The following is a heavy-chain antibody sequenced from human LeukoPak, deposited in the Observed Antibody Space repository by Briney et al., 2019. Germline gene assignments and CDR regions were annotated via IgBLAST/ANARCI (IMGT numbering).Heavy chain of an antibody. J-gene: IGHJ4*02. CDR1: GFTFSVAW. CDR2: IKSKGGGETT. CDR3: AWLRPLDDLASIFRL. V-gene: IGHV3-15*01. D-gene: IGHD3-3*01. Sequence: GGSLRLSCVGSGFTFSVAWMSWVRQAPGKGLEWVGRIKSKGGGETTDYAAPVKGRFIISRDDSRNTIFLQMTSLTAEDTATYYYAWLRPLDDLASIFRLWGQGTRVIVSS.